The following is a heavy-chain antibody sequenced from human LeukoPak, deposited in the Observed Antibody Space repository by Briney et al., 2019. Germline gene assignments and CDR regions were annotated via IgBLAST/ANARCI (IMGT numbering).Heavy chain of an antibody. J-gene: IGHJ4*02. D-gene: IGHD6-13*01. CDR3: ARGEGLTYSSSWSYCDY. Sequence: GGSLRLSCAVSGFTFSSYTMHWVRQAPGKGLEWVALISYNDNNKYYAGSVKGRFTISRDNSKNTLYLQMNSLTTEDTAIYYCARGEGLTYSSSWSYCDYWGQGTLVSVSS. V-gene: IGHV3-30-3*01. CDR1: GFTFSSYT. CDR2: ISYNDNNK.